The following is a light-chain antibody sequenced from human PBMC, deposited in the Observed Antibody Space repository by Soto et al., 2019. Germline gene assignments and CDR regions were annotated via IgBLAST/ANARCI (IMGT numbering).Light chain of an antibody. J-gene: IGKJ1*01. CDR1: QSISTY. CDR2: AAS. CDR3: QQSYSTPNT. Sequence: DIQMTQSPSSLSASVGDRVTITCRASQSISTYLNWYQQKPGKAPKLLIYAASSLQSGVSSRFSGSGSGTDFTLTINSLQPEDFATFYCQQSYSTPNTFGQGTKVEVK. V-gene: IGKV1-39*01.